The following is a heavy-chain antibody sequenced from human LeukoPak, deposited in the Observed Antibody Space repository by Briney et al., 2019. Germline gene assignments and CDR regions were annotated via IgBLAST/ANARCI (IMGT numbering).Heavy chain of an antibody. Sequence: PGGSLRLSCAASGFTVSSNYMSWGRQAPGKGLEWVSVIYSGGSTYYADSVKGRFTISRDNSKNTLYLQMNSRRAEDPAAYYCARDPGYCSGGSCYPHDAFDIWGQGTMVTASS. CDR2: IYSGGST. J-gene: IGHJ3*02. D-gene: IGHD2-15*01. CDR1: GFTVSSNY. CDR3: ARDPGYCSGGSCYPHDAFDI. V-gene: IGHV3-66*01.